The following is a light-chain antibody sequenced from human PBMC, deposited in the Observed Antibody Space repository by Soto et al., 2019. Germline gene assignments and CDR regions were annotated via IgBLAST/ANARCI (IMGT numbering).Light chain of an antibody. CDR1: QSVSSY. CDR2: GAS. Sequence: ELVLTPSPATLSLSPGERATLSFRASQSVSSYLAWYQQKPGQAPRLLIYGASNRATGVSARFSGSGSGTEFTLTISSLQSEDFAVYYCLQYHYWWTFGQGTKVDIK. V-gene: IGKV3-15*01. J-gene: IGKJ1*01. CDR3: LQYHYWWT.